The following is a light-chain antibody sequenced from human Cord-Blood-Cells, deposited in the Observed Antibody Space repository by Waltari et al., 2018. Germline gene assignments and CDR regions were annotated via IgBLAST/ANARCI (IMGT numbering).Light chain of an antibody. CDR2: DVS. V-gene: IGLV2-11*01. J-gene: IGLJ1*01. CDR1: SSDVGGYNY. CDR3: CSYAGSYV. Sequence: QSALTQPRSVSGSPGQSVTIPCTGTSSDVGGYNYFAWYQQHPGKAPKLMIYDVSKRPSGVPDRFSGSKSGNTASLTISGLQAEDEADYYRCSYAGSYVFGTGTKVTVL.